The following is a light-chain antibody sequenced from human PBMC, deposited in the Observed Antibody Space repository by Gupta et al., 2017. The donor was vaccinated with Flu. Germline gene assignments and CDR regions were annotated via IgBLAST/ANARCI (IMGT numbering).Light chain of an antibody. CDR1: SSNIGNNY. V-gene: IGLV1-51*02. CDR2: ENN. J-gene: IGLJ6*01. Sequence: QSVLTQPPPVSAAPGPKVTISCSGSSSNIGNNYVSWYQQLPGTATKLLIDENNKRPSGIPDRFSCSKSGTPATLATTGLQTGDEADDYCGTWDSSLSAEVFGSGTKVTVL. CDR3: GTWDSSLSAEV.